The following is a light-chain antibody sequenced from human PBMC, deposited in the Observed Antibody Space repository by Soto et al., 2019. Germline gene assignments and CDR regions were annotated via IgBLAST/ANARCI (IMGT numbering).Light chain of an antibody. Sequence: DIVMTQSPDSLAVSPCERATINCKSSQSLVHSSNNKNYLIWYQQKPGQPPKLLIYWASTRESGVPERFSGSGSGTDFTLAISSLQTEDGAVYFCQQYYSSPVTFGGGTKVEIK. CDR1: QSLVHSSNNKNY. V-gene: IGKV4-1*01. CDR3: QQYYSSPVT. CDR2: WAS. J-gene: IGKJ4*01.